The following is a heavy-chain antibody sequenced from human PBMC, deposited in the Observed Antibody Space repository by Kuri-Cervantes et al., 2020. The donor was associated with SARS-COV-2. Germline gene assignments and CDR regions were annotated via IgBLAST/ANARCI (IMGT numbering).Heavy chain of an antibody. J-gene: IGHJ4*02. CDR3: ARGFIDIVVVPAAPGRRFDY. D-gene: IGHD2-2*01. Sequence: ASVKVSCKASGYTFTSYYMHWVRQAPGQGLEWMGIINPSGGSTSYAQKFQGRVTMTRDTSTSTVYMELSSLRSEDTAVYYCARGFIDIVVVPAAPGRRFDYWGQGTLVTVSS. V-gene: IGHV1-46*03. CDR1: GYTFTSYY. CDR2: INPSGGST.